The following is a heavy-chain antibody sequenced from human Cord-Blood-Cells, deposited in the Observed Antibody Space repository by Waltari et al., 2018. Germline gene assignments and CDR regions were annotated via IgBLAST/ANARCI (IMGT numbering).Heavy chain of an antibody. D-gene: IGHD1-26*01. CDR3: AIDGSYYDAFDI. J-gene: IGHJ3*02. CDR2: MNPNSGNT. V-gene: IGHV1-8*01. Sequence: QAQPVPSGAEVKKPVASVKVSCTASGYTRTSYKINWVGQATGQGLQWMGWMNPNSGNTGYAQKFQGRVTMTRNTSISTAYMELSSLRSEDTAVYYCAIDGSYYDAFDIWGQGTMVTVSS. CDR1: GYTRTSYK.